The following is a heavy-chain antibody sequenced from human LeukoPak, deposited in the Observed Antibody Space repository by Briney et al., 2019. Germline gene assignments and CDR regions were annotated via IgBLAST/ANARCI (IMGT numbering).Heavy chain of an antibody. V-gene: IGHV3-23*01. CDR2: IRGSGSDT. J-gene: IGHJ4*02. CDR1: GFTFSGYG. Sequence: GGSLRLSCAVSGFTFSGYGINWVRQAPGKGLEWVSGIRGSGSDTHYADSAKGRFTISRDNSKSTLCLQMNSLRAEDTAVYYCAKQLGYCSDGSCYFPYWGQGTLVTVSS. CDR3: AKQLGYCSDGSCYFPY. D-gene: IGHD2-15*01.